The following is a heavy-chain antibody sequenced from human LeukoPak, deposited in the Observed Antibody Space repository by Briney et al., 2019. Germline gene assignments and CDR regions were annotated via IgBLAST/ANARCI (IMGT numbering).Heavy chain of an antibody. V-gene: IGHV4-4*02. D-gene: IGHD1-26*01. J-gene: IGHJ4*02. Sequence: PSGTLSLTCAVSGGSISSSYWWSWIRQPPGKGLEWIGEINHSGSTNYNPSLKSRVTISVDTSKNQFSLKLSSVTAADTAVYYCARHRGSYYGRYYFDYWGQGALVTVSS. CDR2: INHSGST. CDR1: GGSISSSYW. CDR3: ARHRGSYYGRYYFDY.